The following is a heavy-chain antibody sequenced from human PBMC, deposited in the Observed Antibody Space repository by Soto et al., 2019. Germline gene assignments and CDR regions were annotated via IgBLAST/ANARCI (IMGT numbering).Heavy chain of an antibody. CDR1: GGSISSYY. D-gene: IGHD2-21*02. CDR2: IYYSGST. Sequence: SETLSLTCTVSGGSISSYYWSWIRQPPGKGLEWIGYIYYSGSTNYNPSLKSRVTISVDTSKNQFSLKLSSVTAADTAVYYCARAAHHRDPFAYCGQGTLVTVSS. V-gene: IGHV4-59*01. J-gene: IGHJ4*02. CDR3: ARAAHHRDPFAY.